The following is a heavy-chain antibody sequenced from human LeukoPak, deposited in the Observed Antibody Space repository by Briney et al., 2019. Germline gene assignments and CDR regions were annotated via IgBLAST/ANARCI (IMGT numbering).Heavy chain of an antibody. V-gene: IGHV3-30*04. CDR2: ISYDGSNK. CDR3: AREAYYDSSGYYPH. D-gene: IGHD3-22*01. CDR1: GFTFSSYA. Sequence: GGSLRLSCAASGFTFSSYAMHWVRQAPGKGLEWVAVISYDGSNKYYADSVKGRFTISRDNSKNTLYLQMNSLRAEDTAAYYCAREAYYDSSGYYPHWGQGTLVTVSS. J-gene: IGHJ4*02.